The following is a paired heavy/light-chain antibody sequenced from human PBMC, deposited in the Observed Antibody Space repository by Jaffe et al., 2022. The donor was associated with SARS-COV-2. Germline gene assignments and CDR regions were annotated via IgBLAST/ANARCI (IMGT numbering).Light chain of an antibody. J-gene: IGKJ1*01. CDR2: AAF. V-gene: IGKV1-39*01. CDR1: QTISSY. Sequence: DIQMTQSPSSLSASVGDRVTITCRASQTISSYLNWYQHKPGKAPELLIYAAFSLQSGVPSRFSGSGSGTDFTLTISSLQPEDFATYYCQQSYSTPTFGQGTKVEVK. CDR3: QQSYSTPT.
Heavy chain of an antibody. V-gene: IGHV3-66*02. D-gene: IGHD6-6*01. Sequence: EVQLVESGGGLVQPGGSLRLSCAASGYTVSSNYMSWLRQAPGKGLEWVSVIYSGGSTFYADSVKGRITISRDNSKNTVYLQMNGLRAEDTAVYYCARGSSSSGHDGMDVWGQGTTVTVSS. J-gene: IGHJ6*02. CDR1: GYTVSSNY. CDR2: IYSGGST. CDR3: ARGSSSSGHDGMDV.